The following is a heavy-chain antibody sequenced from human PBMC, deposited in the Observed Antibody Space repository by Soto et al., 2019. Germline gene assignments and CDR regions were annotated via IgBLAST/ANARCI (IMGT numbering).Heavy chain of an antibody. CDR1: GFTFNNYN. Sequence: PGGSLRLSCAASGFTFNNYNMNWVRQAPGKGLEWVSYIVIGSSTKYYADFVKGRFTISRDNAKNSLYLQMNSLRAEDTAVYYCARDQLYYNDISGRPLNAFDVWGQGTMVTVSS. CDR3: ARDQLYYNDISGRPLNAFDV. J-gene: IGHJ3*01. CDR2: IVIGSSTK. V-gene: IGHV3-48*01. D-gene: IGHD3-22*01.